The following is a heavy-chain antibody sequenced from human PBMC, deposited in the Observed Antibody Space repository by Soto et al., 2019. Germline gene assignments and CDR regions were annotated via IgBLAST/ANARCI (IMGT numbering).Heavy chain of an antibody. CDR3: ARWCFLDY. CDR2: ISGSDGKT. D-gene: IGHD2-21*01. Sequence: EVQLLESGGGLVRPGGSLRLSCTASGFSFSSYALSWVRQAPGKGLEWVSTISGSDGKTYYADSVKGRFSISRDTSKTTLYLEMTSLRVEDTAVYYCARWCFLDYWGQGTRVTVS. CDR1: GFSFSSYA. V-gene: IGHV3-23*01. J-gene: IGHJ4*02.